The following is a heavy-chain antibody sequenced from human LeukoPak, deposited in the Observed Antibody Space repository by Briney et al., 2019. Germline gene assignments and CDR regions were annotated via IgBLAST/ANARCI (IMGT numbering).Heavy chain of an antibody. CDR2: LSGTGGDP. D-gene: IGHD6-6*01. J-gene: IGHJ4*02. V-gene: IGHV3-23*01. CDR3: ARDADSSSSTGYFDY. CDR1: GFIFSSYA. Sequence: GGSLRLSCAASGFIFSSYAMSWVRQAPGKGLEWVSSLSGTGGDPYYAGSVKGRFTISRDNSKDTLYLQMNSLRAEDTAVYYCARDADSSSSTGYFDYWGQGTLVTVSS.